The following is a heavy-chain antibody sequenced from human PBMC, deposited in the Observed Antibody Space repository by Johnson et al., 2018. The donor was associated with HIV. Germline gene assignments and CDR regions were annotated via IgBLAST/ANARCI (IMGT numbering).Heavy chain of an antibody. CDR3: AKGLTGYSGYEKGGHAFDI. V-gene: IGHV3-NL1*01. CDR2: ISGSARST. CDR1: GLILSGYG. Sequence: QVQLMESGGGVVQPGTSLRLSCEASGLILSGYGLHWVRQAPGKGLEWVSAISGSARSTYYADSVKGRFTISRDNAQNSLYLQMNTLRAEDTAVYYCAKGLTGYSGYEKGGHAFDIWGQGTVVTVSS. J-gene: IGHJ3*02. D-gene: IGHD5-12*01.